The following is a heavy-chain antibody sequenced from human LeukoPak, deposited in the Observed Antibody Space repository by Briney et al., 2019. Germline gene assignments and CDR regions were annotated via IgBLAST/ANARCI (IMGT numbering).Heavy chain of an antibody. CDR1: GYTFTSYD. V-gene: IGHV1-8*01. Sequence: GASVKVSCKASGYTFTSYDINWVRQATGQGLEWMGRMNPNSGNTGYAQKFQGRVTMTRNTSISTVYMELSSLRSEDTAVYYCARGYESSGYYPLDYWGQGTLVTVSS. CDR2: MNPNSGNT. CDR3: ARGYESSGYYPLDY. J-gene: IGHJ4*02. D-gene: IGHD3-22*01.